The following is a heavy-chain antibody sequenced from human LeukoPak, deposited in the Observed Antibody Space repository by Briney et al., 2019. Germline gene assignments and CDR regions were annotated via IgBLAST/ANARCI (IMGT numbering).Heavy chain of an antibody. CDR1: GFTFSSYA. CDR3: AKDHQTVTRGYFDY. CDR2: ISSNGGST. D-gene: IGHD4-17*01. Sequence: GGSLRLSCSASGFTFSSYAMHWVRQAPGKGLEYVSAISSNGGSTYYADSVKGRFTISRDNSKNTLYLQMSSLRAEDTAVYYCAKDHQTVTRGYFDYWGQGTLVTVSS. J-gene: IGHJ4*02. V-gene: IGHV3-64D*09.